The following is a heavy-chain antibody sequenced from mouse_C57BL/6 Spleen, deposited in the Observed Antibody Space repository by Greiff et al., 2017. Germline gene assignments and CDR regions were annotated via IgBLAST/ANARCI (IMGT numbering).Heavy chain of an antibody. J-gene: IGHJ4*01. CDR3: ARKGGYDYDYAMDY. Sequence: EVHLVESGPELVKPGDSVKISCKASGYSFTGYFMNWVMQSHGKSLEWIGRINPYNGDTFYNQKFKGKATLTVDKSSSTAHMELRSLTSEDSAVYYCARKGGYDYDYAMDYWGQGTSVTVSS. CDR2: INPYNGDT. V-gene: IGHV1-20*01. CDR1: GYSFTGYF. D-gene: IGHD2-4*01.